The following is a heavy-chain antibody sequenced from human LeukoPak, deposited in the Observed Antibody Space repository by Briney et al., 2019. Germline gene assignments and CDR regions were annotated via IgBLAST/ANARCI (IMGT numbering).Heavy chain of an antibody. CDR3: ARELIAAFRLPTDY. CDR1: GFTFSSYA. J-gene: IGHJ4*02. V-gene: IGHV3-30-3*01. Sequence: RGSLRLSCAASGFTFSSYAMHWVRQAPGKGLEWVAVISYDGSNKYYADSVKGRFTISRDNSKNTLYLQMNSLRAEDTAVYYCARELIAAFRLPTDYWGQGTLVTVSS. D-gene: IGHD6-6*01. CDR2: ISYDGSNK.